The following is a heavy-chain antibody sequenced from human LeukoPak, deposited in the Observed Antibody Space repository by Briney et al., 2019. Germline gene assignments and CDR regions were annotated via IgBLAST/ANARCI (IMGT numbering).Heavy chain of an antibody. CDR2: IYYGGST. J-gene: IGHJ4*02. Sequence: PSETQSLTCTVSGGSISSYYWSWIRQPPGKGLEWIGYIYYGGSTNYNPSLKSRVTISVDTSKNQFSLKLSSVTAADTAVYYCAREEGTTVTTAGREFDYWGQGTLVTVSS. D-gene: IGHD4-11*01. V-gene: IGHV4-59*01. CDR1: GGSISSYY. CDR3: AREEGTTVTTAGREFDY.